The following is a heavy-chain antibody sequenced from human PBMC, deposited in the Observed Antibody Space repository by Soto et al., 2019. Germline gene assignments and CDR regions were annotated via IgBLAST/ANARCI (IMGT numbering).Heavy chain of an antibody. Sequence: SETLSLTCTVSGGSISSYYWSWIRQPAGKGLEWIGRIYTSGSTNYNPSLKSRVTMSVDTSKNQLSLKLSSVTAADTAVYYCARGLWLVPAAKKVEGSNWFDPWGQGTLVTVSS. V-gene: IGHV4-4*07. CDR2: IYTSGST. D-gene: IGHD2-2*01. CDR3: ARGLWLVPAAKKVEGSNWFDP. CDR1: GGSISSYY. J-gene: IGHJ5*02.